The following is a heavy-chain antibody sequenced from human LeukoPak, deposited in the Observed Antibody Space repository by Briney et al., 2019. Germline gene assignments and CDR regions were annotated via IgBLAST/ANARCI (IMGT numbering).Heavy chain of an antibody. CDR2: IYYSGST. CDR1: GGSISSGGYY. V-gene: IGHV4-31*03. J-gene: IGHJ6*03. Sequence: SETLSLTCTVSGGSISSGGYYWSWIRQHPGKGLEWIGYIYYSGSTYYNPSLKSRVTISVVTSKNQFPLKLSSVTAADTAVYYCARERAPDYGDYYYYYMDVWGKGTTVTVSS. CDR3: ARERAPDYGDYYYYYMDV. D-gene: IGHD4-17*01.